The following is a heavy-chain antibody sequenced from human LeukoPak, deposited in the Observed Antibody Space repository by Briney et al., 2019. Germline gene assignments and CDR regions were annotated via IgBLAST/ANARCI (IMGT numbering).Heavy chain of an antibody. Sequence: LAGGSLRLSCAASGFTFDDYAMHWVRQAPGKGLEGGSGISWNSGSIGYADSVKGRFTISRDNAKNSLYLQMNSLRAEDTALYYCAKDLRSGGLWGQGTLVTVSS. D-gene: IGHD3-16*01. CDR2: ISWNSGSI. CDR1: GFTFDDYA. V-gene: IGHV3-9*01. CDR3: AKDLRSGGL. J-gene: IGHJ4*02.